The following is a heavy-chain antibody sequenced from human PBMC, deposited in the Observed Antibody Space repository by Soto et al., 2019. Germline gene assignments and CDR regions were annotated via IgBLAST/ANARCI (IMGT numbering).Heavy chain of an antibody. CDR2: LYYGGST. CDR1: GGAIGGYY. CDR3: ARQLPVGATSWFDP. V-gene: IGHV4-39*01. Sequence: SETLSLTCSLSGGAIGGYYWGWVRQSPGKGLEWIGSLYYGGSTFYNPSLKSRVTISLDTSKNQFSLRLTSVTAADTAIYYCARQLPVGATSWFDPWGQGTLVTVSS. D-gene: IGHD1-26*01. J-gene: IGHJ5*02.